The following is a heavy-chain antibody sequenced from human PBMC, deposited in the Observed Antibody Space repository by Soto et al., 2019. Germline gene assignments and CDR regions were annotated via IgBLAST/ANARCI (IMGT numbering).Heavy chain of an antibody. CDR1: GFTFSTYG. D-gene: IGHD4-17*01. J-gene: IGHJ4*02. V-gene: IGHV3-48*01. CDR2: ISSSSNTI. Sequence: EVQLVESGGGLVQRGGSLRLSCAASGFTFSTYGMNWVRQAPGKGLEWLSYISSSSNTIYHADSVKGRFTISRDNAKNSLYLQMNSLRVEDTAVYYCARGRYGDYLVDYWGQGTLVTVSS. CDR3: ARGRYGDYLVDY.